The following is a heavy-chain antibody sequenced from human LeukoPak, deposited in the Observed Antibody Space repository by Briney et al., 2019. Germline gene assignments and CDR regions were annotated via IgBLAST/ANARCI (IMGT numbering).Heavy chain of an antibody. D-gene: IGHD3-22*01. CDR3: ATYSSLNRREFQY. CDR1: GFTFSNYW. CDR2: IKTDGSEK. V-gene: IGHV3-7*01. J-gene: IGHJ1*01. Sequence: GGSLRLSCEGSGFTFSNYWMGWVRQAPGEGLQWVANIKTDGSEKYYVDSVKGRFTISRDNAKNSLYLQMNSLSAEDTAVYYCATYSSLNRREFQYWGQGTLLTVSS.